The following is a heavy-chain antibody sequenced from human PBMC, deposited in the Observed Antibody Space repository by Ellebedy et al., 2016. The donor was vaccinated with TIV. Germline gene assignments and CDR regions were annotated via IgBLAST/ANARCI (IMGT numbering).Heavy chain of an antibody. CDR2: NNTYNGNT. CDR1: GHTFTSDG. Sequence: AASVKVSCKASGHTFTSDGFGRVRKAPGQGLEWMGWNNTYNGNTNYAKSFQGRVTMTTDTSTNTAYLDLRSLRPDDTAVYYCARGITGPVDLGYWGQGTLVTVSS. V-gene: IGHV1-18*04. J-gene: IGHJ4*02. CDR3: ARGITGPVDLGY. D-gene: IGHD1-1*01.